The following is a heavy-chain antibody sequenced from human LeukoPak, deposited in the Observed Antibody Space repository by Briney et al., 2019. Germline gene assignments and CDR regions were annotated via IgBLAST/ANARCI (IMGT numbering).Heavy chain of an antibody. CDR1: GYTFTSYD. J-gene: IGHJ4*02. V-gene: IGHV1-8*03. Sequence: ASVKVSCKASGYTFTSYDINWVRQATGQGLEWMGWMNPNSGNTGYAQKFQGRVTITRNTSISTAYMELSSLRSEDTAVYYCARGILRFLEWLRRELDYWGQGTLVTVSS. D-gene: IGHD3-3*01. CDR2: MNPNSGNT. CDR3: ARGILRFLEWLRRELDY.